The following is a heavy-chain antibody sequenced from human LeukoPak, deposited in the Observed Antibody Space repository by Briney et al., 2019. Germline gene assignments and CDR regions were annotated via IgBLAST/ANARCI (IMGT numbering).Heavy chain of an antibody. CDR3: ARDFTIDY. V-gene: IGHV3-21*01. CDR1: GFTFSSYN. Sequence: PGGSLRLSCAASGFTFSSYNMNWVRQAPGKGLEWVSSITSGSSYIYYADSVKGRFTISRDNAKNSLYLQMNSLRAEDTAVYYCARDFTIDYWGQGTLVTVSS. CDR2: ITSGSSYI. J-gene: IGHJ4*02. D-gene: IGHD2-2*01.